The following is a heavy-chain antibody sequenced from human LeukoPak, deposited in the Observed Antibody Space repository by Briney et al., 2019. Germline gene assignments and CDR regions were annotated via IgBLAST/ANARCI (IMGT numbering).Heavy chain of an antibody. V-gene: IGHV3-48*01. CDR2: ISFGIITI. J-gene: IGHJ5*01. D-gene: IGHD6-19*01. CDR3: AREKAVAGTRWFDS. CDR1: GFTFSSYS. Sequence: GGSLRLSCAASGFTFSSYSMNWVRQAPGKGLEWISYISFGIITIYYADSVKGRFTISRDNAKNSLYLQMNSLRAEDTAVYYCAREKAVAGTRWFDSWGQGTLVTVSS.